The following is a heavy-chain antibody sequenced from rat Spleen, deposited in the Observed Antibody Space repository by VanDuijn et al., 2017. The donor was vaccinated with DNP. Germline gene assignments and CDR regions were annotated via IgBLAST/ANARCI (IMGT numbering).Heavy chain of an antibody. V-gene: IGHV5-46*01. CDR2: ISGSGGNT. Sequence: EVHLVESGGGLVQPGRSMKLSCAASGFSFSNFGMTWVRQVPAKGLEWVATISGSGGNTYYRDSVKGRFTISRDNAQSTLDLQMNSLRSEDTATYYCARGSGTYYWYFDFWGPGTMVTVSS. D-gene: IGHD5-1*01. CDR1: GFSFSNFG. CDR3: ARGSGTYYWYFDF. J-gene: IGHJ1*01.